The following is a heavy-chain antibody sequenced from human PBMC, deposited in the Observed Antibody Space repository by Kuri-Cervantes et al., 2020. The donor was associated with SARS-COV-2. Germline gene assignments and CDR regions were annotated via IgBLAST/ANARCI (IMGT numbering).Heavy chain of an antibody. CDR2: IYYSGST. D-gene: IGHD5-18*01. CDR3: ARATAMAPYYYYYYYMDV. V-gene: IGHV4-61*08. Sequence: SETLSLTCTVSGGSISSGDYYWSWIRQPPGKGLEWIGYIYYSGSTNYNPSLKSRVTISVDTSKNQFSLKLSSVTAADTAVYYCARATAMAPYYYYYYYMDVWGKGTTVTVSS. J-gene: IGHJ6*03. CDR1: GGSISSGDYY.